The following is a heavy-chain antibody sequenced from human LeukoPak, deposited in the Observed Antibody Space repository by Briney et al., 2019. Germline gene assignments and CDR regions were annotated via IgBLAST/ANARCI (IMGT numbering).Heavy chain of an antibody. Sequence: GGSLRLSCPASGFTFSSYWMHWVRQAPGKGLVWVSRINTDGSSTSYADSVKGRFTISRDNAKNTLYLQMNSLRAEDTAVYYCAKALLLWFGDRPAFDIWGQGTMVTVSS. CDR2: INTDGSST. V-gene: IGHV3-74*01. J-gene: IGHJ3*02. D-gene: IGHD3-10*01. CDR1: GFTFSSYW. CDR3: AKALLLWFGDRPAFDI.